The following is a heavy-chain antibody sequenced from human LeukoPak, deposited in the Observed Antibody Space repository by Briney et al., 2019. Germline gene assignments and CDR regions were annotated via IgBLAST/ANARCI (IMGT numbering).Heavy chain of an antibody. CDR3: AKESGKFDY. CDR2: ISGDGVST. J-gene: IGHJ4*02. Sequence: GGSLRLSCTVSGFTVSNNYMSWVRQAPGKGLEWVSLISGDGVSTFYADSVKGRFSISRDNSKNSLYLEMNSLRTEDAAMYYCAKESGKFDYWGQGTLVAVSS. V-gene: IGHV3-43*02. CDR1: GFTVSNNY.